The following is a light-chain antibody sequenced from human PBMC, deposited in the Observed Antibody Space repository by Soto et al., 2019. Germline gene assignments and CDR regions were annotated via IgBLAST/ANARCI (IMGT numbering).Light chain of an antibody. V-gene: IGKV3-11*01. J-gene: IGKJ1*01. CDR1: QAVNNR. CDR3: HQRQSCPRT. CDR2: LAS. Sequence: EIVVTQSQAPLSSFPRYSVALSCSASQAVNNRLAWYQHKPGQAPSLLIYLASSGAAGIPARFSGSGSGTDFTLTISDVEPEDFAVYYCHQRQSCPRTFGQGTKVDIK.